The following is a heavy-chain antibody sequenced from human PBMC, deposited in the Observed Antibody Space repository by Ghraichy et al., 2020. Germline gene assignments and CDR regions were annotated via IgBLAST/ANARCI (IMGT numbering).Heavy chain of an antibody. CDR2: ISSSSSYI. V-gene: IGHV3-21*01. CDR1: GFTFSSYS. Sequence: GGSLRLSCAASGFTFSSYSMNWVRQAPGKGLEWVSSISSSSSYIYYADSVKGRFTISRDNAKNSLYLQMNSLRAEDTAVYYCARSLTKTGNIHGYWGQGTLVTVSS. CDR3: ARSLTKTGNIHGY. J-gene: IGHJ4*02. D-gene: IGHD2/OR15-2a*01.